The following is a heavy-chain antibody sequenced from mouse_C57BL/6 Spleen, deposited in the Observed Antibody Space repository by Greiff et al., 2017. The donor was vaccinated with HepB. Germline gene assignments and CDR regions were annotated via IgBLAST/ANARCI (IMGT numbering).Heavy chain of an antibody. CDR2: IYPSDSET. J-gene: IGHJ4*01. D-gene: IGHD1-3*01. CDR3: ARRGTKNAMDY. Sequence: QVQLQQPGAELVRPGSSVKLSCKASGYTFTSYWMDWVKQRPGQGLEWIGNIYPSDSETHYNQKFKDKATLTVDKSSSTAYMQLSSLTSEYSAVYYCARRGTKNAMDYWGQGTSVTVSS. V-gene: IGHV1-61*01. CDR1: GYTFTSYW.